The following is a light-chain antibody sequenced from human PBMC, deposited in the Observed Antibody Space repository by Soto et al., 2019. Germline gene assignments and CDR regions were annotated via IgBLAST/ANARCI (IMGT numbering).Light chain of an antibody. CDR2: KAP. CDR3: QQYNDYST. Sequence: DIQMTQSPSTLSASVGDRVTITCRASQTISSWLAWYQQKPGKAPKLLSYKAPSLESGVPSRFSGSGSGTEFTLTISSLQPDDFATYYCQQYNDYSTFGQGTKVEIK. J-gene: IGKJ1*01. CDR1: QTISSW. V-gene: IGKV1-5*03.